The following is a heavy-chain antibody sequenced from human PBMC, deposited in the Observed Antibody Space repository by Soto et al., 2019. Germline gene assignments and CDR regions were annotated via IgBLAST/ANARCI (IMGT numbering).Heavy chain of an antibody. Sequence: SERMSPTCTVSGRSISGHSWSWIRQPPGKGLQYIGYISYSGSTNYNPSLKSRVTISVDTSNNQFSLRLSSVTAADTAVYYCARDVGLQHDTGYYDFWSGKNNWFDPWGQGILVTVSS. CDR1: GRSISGHS. CDR3: ARDVGLQHDTGYYDFWSGKNNWFDP. CDR2: ISYSGST. V-gene: IGHV4-59*11. D-gene: IGHD3-3*01. J-gene: IGHJ5*02.